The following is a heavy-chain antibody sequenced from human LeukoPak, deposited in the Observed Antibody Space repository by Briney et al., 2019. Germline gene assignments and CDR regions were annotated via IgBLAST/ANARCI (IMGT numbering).Heavy chain of an antibody. CDR1: GFTFSSYW. CDR3: ARVLYDYVWGSYRYDHAFDI. V-gene: IGHV3-7*01. Sequence: GGSLRLSCAASGFTFSSYWMSGVRQAPGKGLEWVANIKQDGSEKYYVDSVKGRFTISRDNAKNSLYLQMNSLRAEDTAVYYCARVLYDYVWGSYRYDHAFDIWGQGTMVTVSS. D-gene: IGHD3-16*02. J-gene: IGHJ3*02. CDR2: IKQDGSEK.